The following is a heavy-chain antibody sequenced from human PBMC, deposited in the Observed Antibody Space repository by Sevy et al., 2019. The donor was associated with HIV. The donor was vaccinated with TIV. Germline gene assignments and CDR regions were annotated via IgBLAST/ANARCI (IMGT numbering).Heavy chain of an antibody. CDR1: GFTFSSYA. V-gene: IGHV3-30-3*01. CDR2: ISYDGSNK. Sequence: GGSLRLSCAASGFTFSSYAMHWVRQAPGKGLEWVAVISYDGSNKYYADSVKSRFTISRDNSKNTLYLQMNSLRPEDTAFYYCGSDGYYVDVAVADSKTYYFDYWVHVTLVTVSS. CDR3: GSDGYYVDVAVADSKTYYFDY. J-gene: IGHJ4*01. D-gene: IGHD6-19*01.